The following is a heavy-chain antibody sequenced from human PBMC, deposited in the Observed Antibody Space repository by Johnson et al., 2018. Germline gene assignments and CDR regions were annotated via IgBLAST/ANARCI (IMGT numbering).Heavy chain of an antibody. V-gene: IGHV3-15*01. J-gene: IGHJ6*02. Sequence: VRLVESGGGLVQPGGSLTLSCFASGFTFNHAWMNWVRQAPGKGLEWVGRIKSKVDGGTTDYAAPGKARFTISRNDSKDTSYLQMNSLKTEDTAVYYCARNPGGQYGMDVWDQGTTVTVSS. CDR1: GFTFNHAW. CDR2: IKSKVDGGTT. CDR3: ARNPGGQYGMDV. D-gene: IGHD3-16*01.